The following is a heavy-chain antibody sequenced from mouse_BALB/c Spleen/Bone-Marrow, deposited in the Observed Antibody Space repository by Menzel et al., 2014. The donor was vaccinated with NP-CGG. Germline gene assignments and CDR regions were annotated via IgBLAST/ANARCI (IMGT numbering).Heavy chain of an antibody. CDR3: AREEYGQKVYAMDY. J-gene: IGHJ4*01. CDR2: ISSGGST. CDR1: GFAFSSYD. D-gene: IGHD2-10*02. Sequence: DVKLVESGGGLVKPGGSLKLSCAASGFAFSSYDMSWVRQTPEKRLEWVAYISSGGSTYYPDSVKGRFTISRDNARNILYLQMSSLRSEDTAMYYCAREEYGQKVYAMDYWGQGTSVTVSS. V-gene: IGHV5-6-5*01.